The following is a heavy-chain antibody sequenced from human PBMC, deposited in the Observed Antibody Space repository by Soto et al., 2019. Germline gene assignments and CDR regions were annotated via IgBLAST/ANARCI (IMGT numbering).Heavy chain of an antibody. J-gene: IGHJ5*02. CDR1: GFTFSTYW. Sequence: GGSLRLSCAASGFTFSTYWLHWIRQVPGKGLEWVSRINSDASHTYYADSVKGRFTISRDNAKNTLHLQMNSLTAEVTAVYYCLRNGLCIATIFHGNLFDSWRQGTVVSV. D-gene: IGHD1-26*01. CDR3: LRNGLCIATIFHGNLFDS. CDR2: INSDASHT. V-gene: IGHV3-74*01.